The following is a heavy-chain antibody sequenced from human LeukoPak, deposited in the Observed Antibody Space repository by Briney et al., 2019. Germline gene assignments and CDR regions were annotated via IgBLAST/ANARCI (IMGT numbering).Heavy chain of an antibody. CDR2: IYYSGST. CDR1: GGSISSYY. Sequence: PSETLSLTCTVSGGSISSYYWSGIRQPPGKGLEWIGYIYYSGSTNYNPSLKSRVTISVDTSKNQFSLKLSSVPAADTAVYYCARDAAGHDYWGQGTLVTVSS. CDR3: ARDAAGHDY. D-gene: IGHD6-13*01. V-gene: IGHV4-59*01. J-gene: IGHJ4*02.